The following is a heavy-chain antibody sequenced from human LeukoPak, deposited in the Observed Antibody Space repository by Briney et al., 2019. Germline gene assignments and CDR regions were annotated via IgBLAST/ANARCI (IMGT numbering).Heavy chain of an antibody. Sequence: GGSLRLSCAASGFTFSSYAMSWVRQAPGKGLEWVSAISGSGGSTYYADSVKGRFTISRDNSKNTLYLQMNSLRPEDTAVYYCARGLAYYYGSSAYSLDYWGQGTLVTVSS. V-gene: IGHV3-23*01. CDR3: ARGLAYYYGSSAYSLDY. J-gene: IGHJ4*02. CDR1: GFTFSSYA. D-gene: IGHD3-22*01. CDR2: ISGSGGST.